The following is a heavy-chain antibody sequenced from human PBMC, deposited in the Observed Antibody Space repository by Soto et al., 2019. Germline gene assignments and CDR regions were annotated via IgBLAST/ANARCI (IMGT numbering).Heavy chain of an antibody. J-gene: IGHJ3*02. D-gene: IGHD5-12*01. CDR3: ARDLDSGYGNGLDAFDI. CDR1: GYTFTSYG. Sequence: QVQLVQSGAEVKKPGASVKVSCKASGYTFTSYGISWVRQAPGQGLEWMGWISAYNGNTNYAQKLQGRVTMTTDTATSTAYMELRSLTSDDTAVYYCARDLDSGYGNGLDAFDIWGQGTMVTVSS. V-gene: IGHV1-18*01. CDR2: ISAYNGNT.